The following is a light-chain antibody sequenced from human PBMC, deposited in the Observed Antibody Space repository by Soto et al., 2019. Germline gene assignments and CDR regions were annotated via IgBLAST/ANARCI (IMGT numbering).Light chain of an antibody. CDR2: DVT. CDR3: SSYTSSSTPYV. CDR1: SSDIGAYDY. J-gene: IGLJ1*01. V-gene: IGLV2-14*01. Sequence: QSALTQPASVSGSPGQSITISCTGSSSDIGAYDYVSWYQQRPVKAPELMIFDVTNRPSGVSDRFSGSKSGNTASLTISDLQTEDEADYYCSSYTSSSTPYVFGPGTKLTVL.